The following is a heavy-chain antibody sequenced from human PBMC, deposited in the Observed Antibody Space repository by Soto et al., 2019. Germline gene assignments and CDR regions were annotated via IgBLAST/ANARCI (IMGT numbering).Heavy chain of an antibody. CDR2: IKSKTDGGTT. CDR3: TTDRRY. V-gene: IGHV3-15*07. CDR1: GLHFIKAW. J-gene: IGHJ4*02. Sequence: EVQLVESGGGLVKPGGSLRFSGPPPGLHFIKAWLNGFARAPGKGLEWVGRIKSKTDGGTTDYAAPVKGRFTISRDDSKNTLYLQMNSLKTEDTAVYYCTTDRRYWGQGTLVTVSS.